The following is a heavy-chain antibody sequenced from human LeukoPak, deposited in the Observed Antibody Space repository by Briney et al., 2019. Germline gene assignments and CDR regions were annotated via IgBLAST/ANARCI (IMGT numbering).Heavy chain of an antibody. Sequence: SETLSLTCAVYGGSFSGYYWSWIRQPPGKGLEWIGEINHSGSTNYNPSLKSRVTISVDTSKNQFSLKLSSVTAADTAVYYCARTSATTTVPNFDYWGQGTLVTVSS. CDR2: INHSGST. CDR1: GGSFSGYY. D-gene: IGHD4-11*01. V-gene: IGHV4-34*01. CDR3: ARTSATTTVPNFDY. J-gene: IGHJ4*02.